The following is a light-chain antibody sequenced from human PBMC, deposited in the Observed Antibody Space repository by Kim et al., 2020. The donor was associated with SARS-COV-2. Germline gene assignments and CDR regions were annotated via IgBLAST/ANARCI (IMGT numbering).Light chain of an antibody. CDR3: QSYDGYNPVV. J-gene: IGLJ2*01. V-gene: IGLV6-57*03. Sequence: TVTISCPRSSGAIASNYVQWYQQRPGSAPTTVIYEDNQRLSGVPDRFSGSIDSSSNSASLTISGLKTEDEADYFCQSYDGYNPVVFGGGTQLTVL. CDR2: EDN. CDR1: SGAIASNY.